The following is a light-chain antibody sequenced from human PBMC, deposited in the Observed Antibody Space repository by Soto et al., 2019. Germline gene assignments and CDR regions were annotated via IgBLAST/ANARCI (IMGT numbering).Light chain of an antibody. CDR2: STS. V-gene: IGKV3D-20*02. Sequence: RVFPRCSAPLPLSLSEDRTLAVKGSQAISTTFLTWYQQKPGQAPRLLIYSTSSRATGIPDRFSGSGSGTDFTLTICRLEPEDSADYEWRQCVILGSGTKVDIK. J-gene: IGKJ3*01. CDR3: RQCVI. CDR1: QAISTTF.